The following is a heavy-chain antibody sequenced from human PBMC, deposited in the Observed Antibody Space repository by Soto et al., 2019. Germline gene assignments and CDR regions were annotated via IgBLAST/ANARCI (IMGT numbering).Heavy chain of an antibody. Sequence: VQLLESGGGLVQPGGSLRLSCAASGFTFSSYAMSWVRQAPGKGLEWVSAISGSGGSTYYADSVKGRFTISRDNSKNTLYLQMNSLRAEDTAVYYCAKDSPIKVVAALRGGFDPWGQGTLVTVSS. J-gene: IGHJ5*02. D-gene: IGHD2-15*01. CDR3: AKDSPIKVVAALRGGFDP. V-gene: IGHV3-23*01. CDR2: ISGSGGST. CDR1: GFTFSSYA.